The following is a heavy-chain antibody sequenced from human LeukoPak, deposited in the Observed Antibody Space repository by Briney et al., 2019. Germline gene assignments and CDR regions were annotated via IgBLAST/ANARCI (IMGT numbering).Heavy chain of an antibody. D-gene: IGHD2-2*01. CDR3: ARGGVGYQLLFMGGWFDP. CDR1: GYTFTVKF. J-gene: IGHJ5*02. V-gene: IGHV1-69*05. Sequence: AASVKVSSKTSGYTFTVKFLHWLPQAPGQGLEWMGGIIPIFGTANYAQTLPGRVTITTDESTSAAYMELSSLRSENTGVYYCARGGVGYQLLFMGGWFDPWGQGTPVTVSS. CDR2: IIPIFGTA.